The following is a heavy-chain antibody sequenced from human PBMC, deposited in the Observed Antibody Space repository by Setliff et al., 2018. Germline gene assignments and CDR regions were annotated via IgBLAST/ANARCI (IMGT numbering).Heavy chain of an antibody. CDR2: IIPIFGTA. Sequence: SVKVSCKASGGTFSSYAISWVRQAPGQGLEWMGGIIPIFGTANYAQKFQGRVTITADKSTSTAYMELSSLGSDDTAMYYCARAVGYCSGGSCYKGDDYWGQGTLVTVSS. V-gene: IGHV1-69*06. D-gene: IGHD2-15*01. CDR1: GGTFSSYA. CDR3: ARAVGYCSGGSCYKGDDY. J-gene: IGHJ4*02.